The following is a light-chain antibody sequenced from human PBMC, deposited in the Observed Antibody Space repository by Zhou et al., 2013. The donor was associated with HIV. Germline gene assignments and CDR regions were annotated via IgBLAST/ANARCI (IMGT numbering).Light chain of an antibody. CDR3: QQYNSYSWT. Sequence: DIQMTQSPSSLSASVGDRVTITCRASQGIRNDLGWYQQKPGKAPKLLISKASSLESGVPSRFSGSGSGTEFTLTISSLQPDDFATYYCQQYNSYSWTFGQGTKVEIK. J-gene: IGKJ1*01. CDR2: KAS. V-gene: IGKV1-5*03. CDR1: QGIRND.